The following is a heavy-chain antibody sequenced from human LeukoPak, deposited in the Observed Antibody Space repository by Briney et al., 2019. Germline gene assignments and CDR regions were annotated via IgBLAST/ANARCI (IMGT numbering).Heavy chain of an antibody. CDR3: AKDRASSGSSSFDY. J-gene: IGHJ4*02. CDR2: VGDSGGST. Sequence: PGGSLRLSCAASGFTFSSYAMNWVRQAPGKGLEWVSVVGDSGGSTYYADSVKGRFTISRDNSKSTLYLQMNSLRSEDAATYYCAKDRASSGSSSFDYWGQGTLVTVSS. V-gene: IGHV3-23*01. CDR1: GFTFSSYA. D-gene: IGHD1-26*01.